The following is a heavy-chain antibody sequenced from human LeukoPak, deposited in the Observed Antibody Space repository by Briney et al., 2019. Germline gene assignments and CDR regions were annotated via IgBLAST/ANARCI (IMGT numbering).Heavy chain of an antibody. V-gene: IGHV4-39*07. CDR1: GFTFSSYS. CDR2: IYYSGST. Sequence: GSLRLSCAASGFTFSSYSMNWVRQAPGKGLEWIGSIYYSGSTYYNPSLKSRVTISVDTSKNQFSLKLGSVTAADTAVYYCASPLYNYYGMDVWGQGTTVTVSS. J-gene: IGHJ6*02. CDR3: ASPLYNYYGMDV. D-gene: IGHD1-14*01.